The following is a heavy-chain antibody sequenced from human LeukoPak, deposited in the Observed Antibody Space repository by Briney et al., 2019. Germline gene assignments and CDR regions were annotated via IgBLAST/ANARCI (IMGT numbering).Heavy chain of an antibody. V-gene: IGHV3-33*01. Sequence: QPGGSLRLSCAASGFIFSTYAMHWVRQAPGKGLEWVALIWHDASHTFYTDSVKGRFTISRDNSKNTVYLQMNSLGGEDTAVYYCAREIFGSGSCPDYWGQGTLVTVSS. CDR2: IWHDASHT. J-gene: IGHJ4*02. CDR3: AREIFGSGSCPDY. CDR1: GFIFSTYA. D-gene: IGHD3-10*01.